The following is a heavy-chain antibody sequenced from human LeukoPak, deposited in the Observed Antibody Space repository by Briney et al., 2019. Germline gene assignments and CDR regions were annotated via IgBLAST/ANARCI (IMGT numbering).Heavy chain of an antibody. V-gene: IGHV3-23*01. CDR2: ISGSGGST. CDR1: GFTFSSYA. J-gene: IGHJ4*02. Sequence: GGSLRLSCAASGFTFSSYAMSWVRQAPGKGLEWVSVISGSGGSTYYADSVKGRFTISRDNSKNTLYPQMNSLRAEDSLRAEDTAVYYCAKGAPTSGWYYFDYWGREPWSPSPQ. D-gene: IGHD6-19*01. CDR3: AKGAPTSGWYYFDY.